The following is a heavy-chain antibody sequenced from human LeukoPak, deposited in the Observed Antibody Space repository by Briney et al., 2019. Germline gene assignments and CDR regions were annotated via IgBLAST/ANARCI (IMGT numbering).Heavy chain of an antibody. CDR1: GFTVSSIY. CDR2: IYSGGSK. V-gene: IGHV3-53*01. CDR3: ASYLRYWFDP. Sequence: GESLRLSCAASGFTVSSIYMLWVRPAPGKGLVWVSVIYSGGSKYYADSEKGRFTISRDNSKNTLYHQMNSRRAEDTAVYYCASYLRYWFDPWGQGTLVTVSS. J-gene: IGHJ5*02.